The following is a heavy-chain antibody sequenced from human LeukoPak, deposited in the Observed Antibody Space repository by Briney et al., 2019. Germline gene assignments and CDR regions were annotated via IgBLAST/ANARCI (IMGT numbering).Heavy chain of an antibody. CDR1: GFTFSSYA. D-gene: IGHD3-22*01. J-gene: IGHJ3*02. CDR3: AKGLFAYYYDINGAFDI. Sequence: GGSLRLSCAASGFTFSSYAMSWVRQAPGKGLEWVSAISGSGGSTYYADSVKGRFTISRDNSKNTLYLRMNSLRAEDTAVYYCAKGLFAYYYDINGAFDIWGQGTMVTVSS. V-gene: IGHV3-23*01. CDR2: ISGSGGST.